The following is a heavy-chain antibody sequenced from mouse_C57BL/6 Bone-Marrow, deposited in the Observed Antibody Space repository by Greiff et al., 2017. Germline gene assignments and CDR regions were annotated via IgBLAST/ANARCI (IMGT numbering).Heavy chain of an antibody. J-gene: IGHJ4*01. Sequence: QVQLQQSGPELARPWASVKISCKAFYTFSRRVYFAIRDTNYWLQWVKLRPGQGLEWIGAIYPGNGDNSSNQSFKCKATSTADNSSSTAYMQLSSPTSEDSAFYYCACFYDGYPYYAMDYWGQGTSGTVSS. CDR3: SEDSAFYYCACFYDGYPYYAMDY. V-gene: IGHV1-87*01. D-gene: IGHD2-3*01. CDR2: GQGLEWIG. CDR1: YTFS.